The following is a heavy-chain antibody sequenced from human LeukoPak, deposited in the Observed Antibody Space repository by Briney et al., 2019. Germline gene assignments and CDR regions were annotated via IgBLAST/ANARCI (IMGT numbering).Heavy chain of an antibody. V-gene: IGHV4-59*01. J-gene: IGHJ4*02. Sequence: PSETLSLTCTVSGGSISSYYWSWIRQPPGKGPEWIGYIYYSGSTNYNPSLKSRVTISVDTSKNQFSLKLSSVTAADTAVYYCARGGYSSSWPDYWGQGTQVTVSS. D-gene: IGHD6-13*01. CDR1: GGSISSYY. CDR2: IYYSGST. CDR3: ARGGYSSSWPDY.